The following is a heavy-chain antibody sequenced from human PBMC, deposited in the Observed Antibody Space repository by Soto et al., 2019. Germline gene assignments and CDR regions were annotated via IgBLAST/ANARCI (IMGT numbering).Heavy chain of an antibody. CDR3: AREWLDSYGMSLFDY. Sequence: SENLSLTCAVSGGSISSNNWWSWVRQPPGNGLEWIGEIYHSGSTNYNPSLKSRVTISVDKSKNQFSLKLNSVTAADTAVYYCAREWLDSYGMSLFDYWGQGTLVTVSS. D-gene: IGHD5-18*01. CDR1: GGSISSNNW. CDR2: IYHSGST. V-gene: IGHV4-4*02. J-gene: IGHJ4*02.